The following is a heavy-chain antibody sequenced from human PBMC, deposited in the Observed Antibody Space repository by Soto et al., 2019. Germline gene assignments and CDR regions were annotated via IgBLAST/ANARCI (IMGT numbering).Heavy chain of an antibody. CDR3: AKDRGSGYPYYYYGMDV. CDR1: GFTFSSYG. Sequence: QVQLVESGGGVVQPGRSLRLSCAASGFTFSSYGMHWVRQAQGKGLEWVAVISYEGSNKYYADSVKGRFTISRDNSKNTLYLQMNSLRAEDTAVYYCAKDRGSGYPYYYYGMDVWGQGTTVTVSS. J-gene: IGHJ6*02. V-gene: IGHV3-30*18. D-gene: IGHD6-19*01. CDR2: ISYEGSNK.